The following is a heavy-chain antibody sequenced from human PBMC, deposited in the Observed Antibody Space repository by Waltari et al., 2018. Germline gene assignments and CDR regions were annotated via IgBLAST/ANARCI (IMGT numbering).Heavy chain of an antibody. Sequence: QVQLVQSGAEVKKPGASVKVSCKASGYTFTGYYMHWVRQAPGQGLEWMGRISPNSVGTNCARKFQGRVTMTRDTSISTAYMGLSRLRSDDTAVNYCARDGYWGQGTLVTVSS. CDR2: ISPNSVGT. CDR1: GYTFTGYY. CDR3: ARDGY. J-gene: IGHJ4*02. V-gene: IGHV1-2*06.